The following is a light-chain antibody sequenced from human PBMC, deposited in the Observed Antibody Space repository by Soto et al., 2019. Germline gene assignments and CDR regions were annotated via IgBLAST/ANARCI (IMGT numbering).Light chain of an antibody. CDR3: QQSYSTTWT. J-gene: IGKJ1*01. V-gene: IGKV1-39*01. CDR1: QGISTY. CDR2: AAS. Sequence: DIQMTQSQCSLSASVGDRVTITSRASQGISTYLNCYQQKPGKAPKLLIYAASSLQSGVPSRFSGSGSETDFTLTISSLQPEDFATYSCQQSYSTTWTFGQGTKVDI.